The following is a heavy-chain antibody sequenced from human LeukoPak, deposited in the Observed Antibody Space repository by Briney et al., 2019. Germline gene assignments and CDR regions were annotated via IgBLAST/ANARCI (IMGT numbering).Heavy chain of an antibody. J-gene: IGHJ4*02. CDR2: IKQDGSEE. Sequence: GGSLRLSCAASGFTFSGSWMNWVRQPPGKGLEWVANIKQDGSEEHYVDSVKGRFTISRDSAKNSLHLQMNSLRAEDTAVYFCAREAKRYSSSWYFDNWGQGTLVTVSS. D-gene: IGHD6-13*01. V-gene: IGHV3-7*04. CDR1: GFTFSGSW. CDR3: AREAKRYSSSWYFDN.